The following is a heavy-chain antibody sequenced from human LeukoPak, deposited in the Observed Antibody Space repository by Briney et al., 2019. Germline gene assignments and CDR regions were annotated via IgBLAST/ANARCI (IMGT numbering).Heavy chain of an antibody. CDR3: ASARRGSDSYRAFDY. D-gene: IGHD3-22*01. Sequence: GASVKVSCKASGGTFSSYAIGWVRQAPGQGLEWMGGIIPIFGTANYAQKFQGRVTITADESTSTAYMELSSLRSEDTALYYCASARRGSDSYRAFDYWGQGTLVTVSS. V-gene: IGHV1-69*13. J-gene: IGHJ4*02. CDR2: IIPIFGTA. CDR1: GGTFSSYA.